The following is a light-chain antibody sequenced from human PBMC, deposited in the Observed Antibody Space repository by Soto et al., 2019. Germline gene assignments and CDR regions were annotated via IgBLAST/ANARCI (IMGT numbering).Light chain of an antibody. CDR1: DSDVGGFDY. Sequence: QSALPQPRSVSGSPGQSVTISCTGTDSDVGGFDYVSWYQQHPGKAPKLIIYDVSKRSGVPDRFSGSKSGNTASLTISWLQTEDEADYYCFSYAGDNTVIFGGGTKLTVL. CDR3: FSYAGDNTVI. V-gene: IGLV2-11*01. CDR2: DVS. J-gene: IGLJ2*01.